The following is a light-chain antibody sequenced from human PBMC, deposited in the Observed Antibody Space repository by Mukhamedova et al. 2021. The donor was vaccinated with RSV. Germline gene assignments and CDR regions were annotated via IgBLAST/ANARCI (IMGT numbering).Light chain of an antibody. CDR1: QSVSSN. CDR3: QQYNNWPPWT. J-gene: IGKJ1*01. Sequence: SQSVSSNLAWYQQKPGQAPRLLIYGASTRATGIPARFSGSGSGTEFTLTISSLQSEDFAVYYCQQYNNWPPWTFGQGTKVEI. V-gene: IGKV3-15*01. CDR2: GAS.